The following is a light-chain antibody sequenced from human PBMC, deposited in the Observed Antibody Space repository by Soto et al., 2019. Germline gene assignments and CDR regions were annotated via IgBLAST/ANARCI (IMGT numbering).Light chain of an antibody. CDR2: GNS. CDR1: RSNIWAGYD. Sequence: QSVLTQPPSVSGAPGQRVTISCTGSRSNIWAGYDVHWYQQLPGTAPKLLIYGNSNRPSGVPDRFSGSKSGTSASLAITGLQAEDEADYYCQSYDSSLSGYVVFGGGTKVTVL. CDR3: QSYDSSLSGYVV. V-gene: IGLV1-40*01. J-gene: IGLJ2*01.